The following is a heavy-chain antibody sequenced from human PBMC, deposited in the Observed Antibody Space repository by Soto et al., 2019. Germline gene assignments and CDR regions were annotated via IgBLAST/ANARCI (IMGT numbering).Heavy chain of an antibody. CDR1: GRTFSTYA. D-gene: IGHD5-18*01. V-gene: IGHV1-69*12. J-gene: IGHJ4*02. Sequence: QVQLVQSGAEVKKPESSVKVSCTAPGRTFSTYAISWVRQAPGQGLEWMGGIIPMFGTANYAQRFQDRVTMPADESTNPVYMELSSLRSEDTAVYFCASGIQLWLRRINNGYSGWGQGNLVPVSS. CDR3: ASGIQLWLRRINNGYSG. CDR2: IIPMFGTA.